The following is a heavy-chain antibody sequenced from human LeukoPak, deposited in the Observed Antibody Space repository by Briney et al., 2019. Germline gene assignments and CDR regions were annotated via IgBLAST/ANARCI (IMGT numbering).Heavy chain of an antibody. CDR3: VTEPGYCTGGRCYGGWFDP. Sequence: SETLSLTCAVYGGSFSGYYWSWIRQAPGKGLEWIGEINHSGNTNYNPSLNSRVTISVDTSKNQFSLKLSSVTAADTAVYYCVTEPGYCTGGRCYGGWFDPWGQGTLVTVSS. J-gene: IGHJ5*02. CDR1: GGSFSGYY. D-gene: IGHD2-15*01. CDR2: INHSGNT. V-gene: IGHV4-34*01.